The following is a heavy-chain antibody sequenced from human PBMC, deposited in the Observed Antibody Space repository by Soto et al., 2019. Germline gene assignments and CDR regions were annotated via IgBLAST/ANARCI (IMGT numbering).Heavy chain of an antibody. CDR1: GGSISSYY. Sequence: SETLSLTCTVSGGSISSYYWSWIRQPPGKGLEWIGYIYYSGSTNYNPSLKSRVTISVDTSKNQFSLELSSVTAADTAVYYCARPGIAQDYYYYGMDVWGQGTTVTVSS. D-gene: IGHD6-13*01. J-gene: IGHJ6*02. CDR3: ARPGIAQDYYYYGMDV. V-gene: IGHV4-59*01. CDR2: IYYSGST.